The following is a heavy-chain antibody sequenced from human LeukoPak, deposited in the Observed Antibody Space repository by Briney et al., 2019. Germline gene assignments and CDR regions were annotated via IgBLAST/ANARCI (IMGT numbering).Heavy chain of an antibody. V-gene: IGHV1-3*04. CDR1: GYTLTNYG. CDR3: ARDPSYANTEHYALDF. CDR2: INTANGDT. Sequence: ASVKVSCKASGYTLTNYGMLWVRQAPGQRLEWMAWINTANGDTKYSQKFQDRVTITRDTSATIVYMELSSLTFEDTAVFYCARDPSYANTEHYALDFWGQGTKVTVSS. J-gene: IGHJ3*01. D-gene: IGHD1-26*01.